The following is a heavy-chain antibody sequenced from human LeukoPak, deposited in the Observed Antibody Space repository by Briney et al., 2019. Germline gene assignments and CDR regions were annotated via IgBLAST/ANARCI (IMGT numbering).Heavy chain of an antibody. CDR2: IIPIFGTA. CDR1: GGTFSSYA. V-gene: IGHV1-69*05. CDR3: AGGLPAAAGDLYYYYMDG. J-gene: IGHJ6*03. Sequence: ASVTVSCQATGGTFSSYAFSWVRQPPAQGFEWMGGIIPIFGTANYAQKFQGRVTITTAESTSTAYMELSSLRSEDTAVYYCAGGLPAAAGDLYYYYMDGWGKGATVTVSS. D-gene: IGHD6-13*01.